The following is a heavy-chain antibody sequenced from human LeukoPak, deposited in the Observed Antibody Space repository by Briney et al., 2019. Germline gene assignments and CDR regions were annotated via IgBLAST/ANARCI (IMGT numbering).Heavy chain of an antibody. CDR3: ARGVNGDSRFDP. CDR1: GFTFSSYW. CDR2: INTDGSST. V-gene: IGHV3-74*01. Sequence: GGSLRLSCAASGFTFSSYWMHWVRQAPGKGLVWVSRINTDGSSTTYADSVKGRFTISRDNAKNTLYLQMNSLKAEDTAVYYCARGVNGDSRFDPWGQGTLVTVSS. D-gene: IGHD4-17*01. J-gene: IGHJ5*02.